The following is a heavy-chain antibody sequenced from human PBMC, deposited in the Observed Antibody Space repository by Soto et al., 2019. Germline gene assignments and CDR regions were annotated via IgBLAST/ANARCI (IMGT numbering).Heavy chain of an antibody. CDR3: ARDRIGGSSLAVYGMDV. D-gene: IGHD1-26*01. V-gene: IGHV4-4*02. CDR2: IYHSGST. Sequence: PSETLSLTCAVSGGSISSSNWWCWVRQPPGKGLEWIVEIYHSGSTNYNPSLKSRVTISVDTSKNQFSLKLSSVTAADTAVYYCARDRIGGSSLAVYGMDVWGQGTTVTVSS. J-gene: IGHJ6*02. CDR1: GGSISSSNW.